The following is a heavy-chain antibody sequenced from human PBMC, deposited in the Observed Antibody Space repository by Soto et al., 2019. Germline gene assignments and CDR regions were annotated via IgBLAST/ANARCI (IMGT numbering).Heavy chain of an antibody. CDR1: AYNLAGYG. Sequence: QVQVVQSGAEVKKPGASVRVSCKPSAYNLAGYGFTWVRQAPGQGLEWMGWINVHNGDTNYAQKFQDRFSLTTDTVTRTVYMALTNLRSDDTAVYYCARRGNPDMAVWGQGTTVIVSS. V-gene: IGHV1-18*01. CDR3: ARRGNPDMAV. J-gene: IGHJ6*02. CDR2: INVHNGDT.